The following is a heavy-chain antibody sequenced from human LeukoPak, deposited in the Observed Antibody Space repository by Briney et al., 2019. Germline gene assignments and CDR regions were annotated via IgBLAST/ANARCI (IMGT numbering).Heavy chain of an antibody. V-gene: IGHV5-51*01. J-gene: IGHJ4*02. Sequence: GESLKISCKGSGYSFTSYWIGWVRQMPGKGLEWMGIIYPGDSDTGYSPSFQGQVTISADKSISTAYLQWSSLKASDTAMYYCARLGDYCSSTSCYEGPFDYWGQGTLVTVSS. CDR2: IYPGDSDT. D-gene: IGHD2-2*01. CDR1: GYSFTSYW. CDR3: ARLGDYCSSTSCYEGPFDY.